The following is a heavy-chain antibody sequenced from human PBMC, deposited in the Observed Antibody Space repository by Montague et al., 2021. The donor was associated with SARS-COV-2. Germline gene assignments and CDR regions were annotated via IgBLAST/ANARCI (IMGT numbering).Heavy chain of an antibody. V-gene: IGHV3-23*01. CDR2: ICDSGGST. CDR1: GFTFSSYA. CDR3: AKGGERINMIVVVITLADFDY. J-gene: IGHJ4*02. D-gene: IGHD3-22*01. Sequence: SLRLSCAASGFTFSSYAMSWVRQAPGKGLEWVSGICDSGGSTYYXXSLKGRFTISRDNSKNTFFLQMNSLTAEDTAVYYCAKGGERINMIVVVITLADFDYWGQGTLVTVSS.